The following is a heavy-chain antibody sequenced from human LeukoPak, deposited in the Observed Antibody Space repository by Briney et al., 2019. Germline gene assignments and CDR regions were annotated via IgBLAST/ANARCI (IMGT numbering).Heavy chain of an antibody. CDR2: IYSGGST. CDR3: ARDGLDYYDSSGYYYGY. CDR1: GFTVSSNY. J-gene: IGHJ4*02. D-gene: IGHD3-22*01. Sequence: TGGSLRLSCAASGFTVSSNYMSWVRQAPGKGLEWVSVIYSGGSTYYADSVKGRFTISRDNSKNTLYLQMNSLRAEDTAVYYCARDGLDYYDSSGYYYGYWGQGTLVTVSS. V-gene: IGHV3-53*01.